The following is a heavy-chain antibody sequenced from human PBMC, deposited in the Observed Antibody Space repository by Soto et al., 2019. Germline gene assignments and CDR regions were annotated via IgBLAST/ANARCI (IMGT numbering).Heavy chain of an antibody. CDR3: AREVWVSPYYFDY. V-gene: IGHV3-21*01. CDR1: GFTFSSYS. J-gene: IGHJ4*02. Sequence: PGGSLRLSCAASGFTFSSYSMNWVRQAPGKGLEWVSSISSSSSYIYYADSVKGRFTISRDNAKNSLYLQMNSLRAEDTAVYYCAREVWVSPYYFDYWGQGTLVTVSS. CDR2: ISSSSSYI. D-gene: IGHD3-16*01.